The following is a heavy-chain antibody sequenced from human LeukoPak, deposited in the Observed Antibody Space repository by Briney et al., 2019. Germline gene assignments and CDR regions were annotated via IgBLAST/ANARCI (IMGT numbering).Heavy chain of an antibody. V-gene: IGHV3-48*01. CDR1: GFTFSNYS. CDR2: ISTSGAII. J-gene: IGHJ4*02. CDR3: ARGSLSDRGDY. D-gene: IGHD3-16*01. Sequence: PGGSLRLSCAASGFTFSNYSMNWVRQAPGKGLEWVSYISTSGAIIYYADSVKGRFTISRDNAKNSLYLQMNSLRAEDTAVYYCARGSLSDRGDYWGQGTLVTVSS.